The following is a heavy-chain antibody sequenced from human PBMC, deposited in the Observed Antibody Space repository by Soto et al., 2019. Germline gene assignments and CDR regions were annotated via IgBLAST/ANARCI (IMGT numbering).Heavy chain of an antibody. V-gene: IGHV6-1*01. Sequence: SLTCAISGDSVSSNSAAWNWIRQSPSRGLEWLGRTYYRSKWYNDYAVSVKSLITINPDTSKNQFSLQLNSVTPEDTAVYYCARGGSVLRFLEWSNIPHYGMDVWGQGTTVTVSS. CDR2: TYYRSKWYN. CDR1: GDSVSSNSAA. J-gene: IGHJ6*02. D-gene: IGHD3-3*01. CDR3: ARGGSVLRFLEWSNIPHYGMDV.